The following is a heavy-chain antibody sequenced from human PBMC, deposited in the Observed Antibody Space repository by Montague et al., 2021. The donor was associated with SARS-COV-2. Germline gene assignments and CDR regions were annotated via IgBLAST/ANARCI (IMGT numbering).Heavy chain of an antibody. V-gene: IGHV4-39*02. Sequence: SETLSLTCTVFGGSISSNNYYWVCIRQPQGMGLEWIGSIYESGCTYYNPSLKSRVTIYVDTSKNHFSLKLNSVTAADTAVYYCARRGRKLLPVATTIGGFDIWGQGTMVTVSS. J-gene: IGHJ3*02. D-gene: IGHD5-12*01. CDR3: ARRGRKLLPVATTIGGFDI. CDR2: IYESGCT. CDR1: GGSISSNNYY.